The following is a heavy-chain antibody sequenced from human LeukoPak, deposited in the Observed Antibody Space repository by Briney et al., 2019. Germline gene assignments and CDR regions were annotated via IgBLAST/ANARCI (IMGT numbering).Heavy chain of an antibody. CDR3: ARRDYYDTTWMGWYFDL. Sequence: SETLPLTCTVSGGTISSYYWSWIRQPPGKGLEWIGYIFYTGSTKYNPSLKSRVTISVDTSENQISLRLRSVTAADTAVYYCARRDYYDTTWMGWYFDLWGRGTLVTVSS. D-gene: IGHD3-22*01. J-gene: IGHJ2*01. CDR1: GGTISSYY. CDR2: IFYTGST. V-gene: IGHV4-59*08.